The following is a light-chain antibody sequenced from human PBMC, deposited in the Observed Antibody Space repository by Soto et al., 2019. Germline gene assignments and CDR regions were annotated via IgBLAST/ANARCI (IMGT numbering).Light chain of an antibody. Sequence: EIVLTQSPGTLSESPGERATLSCRASQSVSTNLAWFQQKPGQAPRLLIYGASTRATGIPARFSGSGSGTEFTLTINSLQYEDLAVYYCQQSNNWPYTFGQGTKLEVK. J-gene: IGKJ2*01. V-gene: IGKV3-15*01. CDR1: QSVSTN. CDR2: GAS. CDR3: QQSNNWPYT.